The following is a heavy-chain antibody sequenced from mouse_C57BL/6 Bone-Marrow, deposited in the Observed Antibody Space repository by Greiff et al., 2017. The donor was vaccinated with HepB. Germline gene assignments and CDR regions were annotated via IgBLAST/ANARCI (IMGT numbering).Heavy chain of an antibody. D-gene: IGHD2-1*01. Sequence: VATISDGGSYTYYPDNVKGRFTISRDNAKNNLYLQMSHLKSEDTAMYYCARVYYGNLCAMDYWGQGTSVTVSS. V-gene: IGHV5-4*01. J-gene: IGHJ4*01. CDR2: ISDGGSYT. CDR3: ARVYYGNLCAMDY.